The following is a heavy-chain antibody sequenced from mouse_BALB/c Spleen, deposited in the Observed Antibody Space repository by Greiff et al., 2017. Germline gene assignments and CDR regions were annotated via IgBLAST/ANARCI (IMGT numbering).Heavy chain of an antibody. J-gene: IGHJ1*01. Sequence: EVKLMESGGGLVKPGGSLKLSCAASGFTFSSYAMSWVRQSPEKRLEWVAEISSGGSYTYYPDTVTGRFTISRDNAKNTLYLEMSSLRSEDTAMYYCAREDYGSSYRYFDVWGAGTTVTVSS. CDR1: GFTFSSYA. V-gene: IGHV5-9-4*01. CDR2: ISSGGSYT. CDR3: AREDYGSSYRYFDV. D-gene: IGHD1-1*01.